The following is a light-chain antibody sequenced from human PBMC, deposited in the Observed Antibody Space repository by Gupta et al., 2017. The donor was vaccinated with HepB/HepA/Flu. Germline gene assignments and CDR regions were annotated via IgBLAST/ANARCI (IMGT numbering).Light chain of an antibody. CDR2: GNR. J-gene: IGLJ3*02. V-gene: IGLV1-40*01. CDR1: SSNIGAGYD. Sequence: QSVLTQPPSVSGAPGQRVTISCTGSSSNIGAGYDVHWYQQVPGTAPRLLIFGNRNRPSGVPDRFSVSKSVTSASLAITGLQAEDEADYYCQSYDSSLSGSRVFGGGTKLPVL. CDR3: QSYDSSLSGSRV.